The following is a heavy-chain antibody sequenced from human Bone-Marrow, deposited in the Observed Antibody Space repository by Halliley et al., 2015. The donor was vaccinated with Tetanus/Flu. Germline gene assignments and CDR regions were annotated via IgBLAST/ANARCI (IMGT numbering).Heavy chain of an antibody. J-gene: IGHJ5*02. CDR3: ARGSGSAYRNLLDP. V-gene: IGHV3-74*01. D-gene: IGHD2-15*01. Sequence: WSARINSGGSSTTYADSVKGRFTISGDNAQNTGYLQMNSLPAGDTARYFCARGSGSAYRNLLDPWGQGTLVTVSS. CDR2: INSGGSST.